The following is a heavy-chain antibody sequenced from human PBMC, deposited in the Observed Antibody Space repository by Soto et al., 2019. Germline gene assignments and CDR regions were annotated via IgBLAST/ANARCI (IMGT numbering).Heavy chain of an antibody. D-gene: IGHD3-16*01. CDR2: IYPGDSDT. CDR3: ARLITDLGGYGWFDP. CDR1: GYSFTSYW. J-gene: IGHJ5*02. Sequence: GESLKISCKGSGYSFTSYWIGWVRQMPGKGLEWMGIIYPGDSDTRYSPSFQGQVTISADKSISTAYLQWSSLKASDTAMYYCARLITDLGGYGWFDPWGQGTLVTVSS. V-gene: IGHV5-51*01.